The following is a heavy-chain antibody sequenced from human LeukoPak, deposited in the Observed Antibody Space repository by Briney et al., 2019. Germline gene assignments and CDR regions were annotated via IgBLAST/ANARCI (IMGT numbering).Heavy chain of an antibody. CDR3: ARVLGYCSGGSCYSAEYFQH. Sequence: TLSLTCAVYGGSFSGYYWSWIRQPPGKGLEWIGEINHSGSTNYNPSLKSRVTISVDTSKNQFSLKLSSVTAADTAVYYCARVLGYCSGGSCYSAEYFQHWGQGTLVTVSS. D-gene: IGHD2-15*01. CDR2: INHSGST. CDR1: GGSFSGYY. V-gene: IGHV4-34*01. J-gene: IGHJ1*01.